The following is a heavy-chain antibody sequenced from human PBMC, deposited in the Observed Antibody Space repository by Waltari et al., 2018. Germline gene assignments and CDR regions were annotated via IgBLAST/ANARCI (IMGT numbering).Heavy chain of an antibody. J-gene: IGHJ4*02. CDR3: ARNSGNYSFFY. CDR1: GYSISRGYF. D-gene: IGHD1-26*01. CDR2: IYHSGRT. V-gene: IGHV4-38-2*01. Sequence: QVQLQESGPGLVKPSETLYPTCPVSGYSISRGYFWGWIRQPPGKGLEWIGSIYHSGRTYYNPSLNSRVTISVDTSKNQFSLKLSSVTAADTAVYYCARNSGNYSFFYWGQGTLVTVSS.